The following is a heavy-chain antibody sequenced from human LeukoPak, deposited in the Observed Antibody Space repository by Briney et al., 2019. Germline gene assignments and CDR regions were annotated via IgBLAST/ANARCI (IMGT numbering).Heavy chain of an antibody. J-gene: IGHJ5*02. Sequence: PGGSLRLSCAASGFTFSSYAMSWVRQAPGKGLEWVSAISGSGGSTYYADSVKGRFTISRDNSKNALYLQMNSLRAEDTAAYYCATTMYSSGWYGRDWFDPWGQGTLVTVSS. CDR3: ATTMYSSGWYGRDWFDP. D-gene: IGHD6-19*01. CDR2: ISGSGGST. V-gene: IGHV3-23*01. CDR1: GFTFSSYA.